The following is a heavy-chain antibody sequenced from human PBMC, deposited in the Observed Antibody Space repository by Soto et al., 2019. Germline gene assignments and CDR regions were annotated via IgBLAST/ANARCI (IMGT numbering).Heavy chain of an antibody. D-gene: IGHD6-13*01. CDR1: GFTFSSYS. Sequence: EVQLVESGGGLVQPGGSLRLSCAASGFTFSSYSMNWVRQAPGKGLEWVSYISSSSSTIYYADSVKGRFTISRDNAKNSLYLQRKSLRDEHTAVYYCAKDPIAAPPHPYYHYGMDVWGQGTTVTVSS. V-gene: IGHV3-48*02. J-gene: IGHJ6*02. CDR2: ISSSSSTI. CDR3: AKDPIAAPPHPYYHYGMDV.